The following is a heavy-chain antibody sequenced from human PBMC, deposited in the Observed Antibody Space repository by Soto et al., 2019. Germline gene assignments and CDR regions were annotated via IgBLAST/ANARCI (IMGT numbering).Heavy chain of an antibody. CDR2: IYYSGST. CDR3: ARVDYDYIWGSYRYTDDAFDI. J-gene: IGHJ3*02. V-gene: IGHV4-59*01. Sequence: KLPETLSLTCTVSGGSISSYYWSWIRQPPGKGLEWIGYIYYSGSTNYNPSLKSRVTISVDTSKNQFSLKLSSVTAADTAVYYCARVDYDYIWGSYRYTDDAFDIWGQGTMVTVSS. CDR1: GGSISSYY. D-gene: IGHD3-16*02.